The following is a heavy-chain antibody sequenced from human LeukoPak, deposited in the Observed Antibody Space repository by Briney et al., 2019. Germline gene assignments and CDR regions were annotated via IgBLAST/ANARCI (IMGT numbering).Heavy chain of an antibody. CDR2: ISAYNGNT. V-gene: IGHV1-18*01. CDR1: GYTFTTYG. J-gene: IGHJ4*02. CDR3: ARDSFQVVSDY. Sequence: ASVKVSCKASGYTFTTYGINWVRQAPGQGLEWMGWISAYNGNTNYAQKLQGRVTMTTDTSTSTAYMELRSLRSDDTAVYYCARDSFQVVSDYWGQGTLVTVSS. D-gene: IGHD6-6*01.